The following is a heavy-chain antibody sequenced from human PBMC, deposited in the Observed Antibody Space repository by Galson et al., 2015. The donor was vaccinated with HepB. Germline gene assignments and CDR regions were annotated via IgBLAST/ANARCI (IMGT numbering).Heavy chain of an antibody. CDR1: GDSVSSNSAA. CDR2: TYYRSNWYN. J-gene: IGHJ4*02. V-gene: IGHV6-1*01. D-gene: IGHD3-22*01. Sequence: CAISGDSVSSNSAAWNRIRQSPSRGLEWLGRTYYRSNWYNDYVVSVESRITINADTSKNQFSLHLNSVTPEDTAVYYCARGYYYGTSGDFDYWGQGTLVTVSS. CDR3: ARGYYYGTSGDFDY.